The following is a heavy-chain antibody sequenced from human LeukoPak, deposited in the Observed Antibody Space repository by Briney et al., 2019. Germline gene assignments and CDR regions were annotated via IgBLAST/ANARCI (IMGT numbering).Heavy chain of an antibody. CDR1: GFMLSSTW. CDR2: INSDATST. D-gene: IGHD6-13*01. CDR3: VRGSPGYSSSWHAY. J-gene: IGHJ4*02. V-gene: IGHV3-74*01. Sequence: PGGSLRLSCAASGFMLSSTWTHWVRQAPGKGLVWVSRINSDATSTSYADSVRGRFTISRDDAKNTMYLQMNSLRAEDTAMYYCVRGSPGYSSSWHAYWGQGTLVTVSS.